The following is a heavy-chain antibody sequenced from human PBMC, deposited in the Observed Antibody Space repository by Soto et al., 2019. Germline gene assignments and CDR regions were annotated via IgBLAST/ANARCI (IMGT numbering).Heavy chain of an antibody. J-gene: IGHJ4*02. D-gene: IGHD5-18*01. Sequence: EVQLVESGGGLVKPGGSLRLSCAASGFTFSNAWMSWVRQAPGKGLEWVGRIKSKTDGGTTDYAAPVKGRFTISRDNSKNTLYLQMNSLKTEDTAVYYCTTDQEWRYSYGYSFDYWGQGTLVTVSS. CDR1: GFTFSNAW. CDR2: IKSKTDGGTT. V-gene: IGHV3-15*01. CDR3: TTDQEWRYSYGYSFDY.